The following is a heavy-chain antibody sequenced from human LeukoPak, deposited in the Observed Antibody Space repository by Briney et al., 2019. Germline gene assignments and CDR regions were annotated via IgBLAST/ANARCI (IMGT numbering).Heavy chain of an antibody. CDR3: ARAPSEIGGYYPEYFRH. V-gene: IGHV3-74*01. J-gene: IGHJ1*01. CDR1: GFTFSTYW. CDR2: IKSDGST. D-gene: IGHD3-22*01. Sequence: GGSLRLSCAASGFTFSTYWMHWVRQAPGKGLVWVSRIKSDGSTNYADSVKGRFTISRDNAKNAVTLQMNSLRPEDTGVYYCARAPSEIGGYYPEYFRHWGQGTLVTVSS.